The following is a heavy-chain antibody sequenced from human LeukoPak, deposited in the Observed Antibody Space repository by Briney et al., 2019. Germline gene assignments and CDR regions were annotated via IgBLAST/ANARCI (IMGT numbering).Heavy chain of an antibody. J-gene: IGHJ4*02. CDR2: ISSSGTSM. CDR3: ASAIAAVGIFY. V-gene: IGHV3-48*03. CDR1: GFTFSSYE. Sequence: GGSLRLSCAASGFTFSSYEMNWVRQASGKGLEWVPYISSSGTSMYYADSVKGRFTISRDDAKNSLYLQMNSLRAEDTAVYYCASAIAAVGIFYWGQGTLVTVSS. D-gene: IGHD6-13*01.